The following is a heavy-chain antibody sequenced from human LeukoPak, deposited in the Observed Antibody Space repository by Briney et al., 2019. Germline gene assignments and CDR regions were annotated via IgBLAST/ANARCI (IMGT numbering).Heavy chain of an antibody. Sequence: GASVKVSCKASGYTFTSYGISWVRQAPGQGLEWMGWISAYNGNTNYAQKLQGRVTMTTDTSTSTAYMELRSLRSDDTAVYYCARDPGSDNWGFDYYYMDVWGKGTTVTVSS. CDR1: GYTFTSYG. J-gene: IGHJ6*03. CDR3: ARDPGSDNWGFDYYYMDV. CDR2: ISAYNGNT. V-gene: IGHV1-18*01. D-gene: IGHD7-27*01.